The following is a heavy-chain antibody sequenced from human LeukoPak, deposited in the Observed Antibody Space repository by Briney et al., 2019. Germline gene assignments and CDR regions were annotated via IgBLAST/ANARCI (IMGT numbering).Heavy chain of an antibody. CDR3: ARDLIRWSGLDY. V-gene: IGHV1-46*01. J-gene: IGHJ4*02. CDR2: INPSGGST. CDR1: GYTFTNYY. Sequence: ASVKVSCKASGYTFTNYYMHWVRQAPGQGPEWMGIINPSGGSTTYAQKFQGRVTMTRDTSTSTVYMELSSLRSEDTAVYYCARDLIRWSGLDYWGQGTLVTVSS. D-gene: IGHD4-23*01.